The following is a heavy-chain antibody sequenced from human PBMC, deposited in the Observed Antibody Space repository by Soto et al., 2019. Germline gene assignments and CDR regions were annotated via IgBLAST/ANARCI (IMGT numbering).Heavy chain of an antibody. Sequence: LSLTCTVSGGSISSGGYYWTWIRQHPGKGLEWIGYIYHSGNAYYNPSLKSRVTISVDTSKNQFSLKLSSVTAADTAVYYCARDEEVNYSDYGGSDYYGMDVWGQGTTVTVSS. V-gene: IGHV4-31*03. D-gene: IGHD4-17*01. CDR2: IYHSGNA. J-gene: IGHJ6*02. CDR3: ARDEEVNYSDYGGSDYYGMDV. CDR1: GGSISSGGYY.